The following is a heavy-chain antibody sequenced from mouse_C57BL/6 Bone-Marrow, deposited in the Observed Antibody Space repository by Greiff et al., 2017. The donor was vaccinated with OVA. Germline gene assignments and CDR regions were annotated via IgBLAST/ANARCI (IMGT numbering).Heavy chain of an antibody. J-gene: IGHJ3*01. Sequence: EVQLQQSGAELVRPGASVKLSCTASGFNFKDDYMHWVKQRPEQGLEWIGWIDPENGDTEYASKFQGKATITADTSSNTAYLQLSSLTSEDTAVYYCTTDGYYWFAYWGQGTLVTVSA. CDR3: TTDGYYWFAY. D-gene: IGHD2-3*01. CDR2: IDPENGDT. V-gene: IGHV14-4*01. CDR1: GFNFKDDY.